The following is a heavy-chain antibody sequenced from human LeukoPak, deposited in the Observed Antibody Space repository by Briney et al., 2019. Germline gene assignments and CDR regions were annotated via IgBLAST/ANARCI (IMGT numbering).Heavy chain of an antibody. CDR1: VGSISSYY. CDR2: IYYSGST. J-gene: IGHJ6*02. V-gene: IGHV4-59*01. D-gene: IGHD6-19*01. CDR3: ARIVYSSGWPTTGYYYYGMDV. Sequence: KPSVTLSLTCTVSVGSISSYYWSWIRKPPWKGLEWIGYIYYSGSTNYNPSLKSRVTISVDTSKNQFSLKLSSVTAADTAVYYCARIVYSSGWPTTGYYYYGMDVWGQGTTVTVS.